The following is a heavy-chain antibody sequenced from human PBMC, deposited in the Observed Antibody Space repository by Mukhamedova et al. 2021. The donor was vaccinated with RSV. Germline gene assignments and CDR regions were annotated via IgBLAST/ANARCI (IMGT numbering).Heavy chain of an antibody. CDR2: ISASGGGT. J-gene: IGHJ4*02. CDR3: AKGGGNGWSRYYFDY. Sequence: GLEWVSAISASGGGTYYAGSAEGRFTISRDNSKNTLYLQMNSLRAGDTAVYYCAKGGGNGWSRYYFDYWGQGTLVTVSS. V-gene: IGHV3-23*01. D-gene: IGHD6-19*01.